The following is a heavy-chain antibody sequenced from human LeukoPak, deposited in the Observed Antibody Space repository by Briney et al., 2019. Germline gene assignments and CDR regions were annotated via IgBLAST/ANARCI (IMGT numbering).Heavy chain of an antibody. CDR2: INHSGST. Sequence: KASETLSLTCAVYGGSFSGYYWSWNRQPPGKGLEWIGEINHSGSTNYNPSLKSRVTISVDTSKNQFSLKLSSVTAADTAVYYCAYSGYYYYYYGMDVWGQGTTVTVSS. V-gene: IGHV4-34*01. CDR1: GGSFSGYY. CDR3: AYSGYYYYYYGMDV. J-gene: IGHJ6*02. D-gene: IGHD1-26*01.